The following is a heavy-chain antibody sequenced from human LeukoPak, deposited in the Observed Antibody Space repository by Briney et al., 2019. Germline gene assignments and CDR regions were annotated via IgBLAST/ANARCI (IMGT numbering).Heavy chain of an antibody. Sequence: ASVKVSCKASGYTFNKFDITWVRQDPGQGLEWMGWISTYNGNPNYAQNAQKLQGRVTMTTDTSTSTAYMELRSLRSDDTAVYYCARVMGPPDYWGQGTLVTVSS. J-gene: IGHJ4*01. V-gene: IGHV1-18*01. CDR3: ARVMGPPDY. CDR1: GYTFNKFD. D-gene: IGHD1-26*01. CDR2: ISTYNGNP.